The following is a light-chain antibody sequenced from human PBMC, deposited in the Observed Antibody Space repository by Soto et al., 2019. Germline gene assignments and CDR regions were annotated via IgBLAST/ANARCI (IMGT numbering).Light chain of an antibody. V-gene: IGKV1-5*01. CDR2: DAS. CDR3: PQTYNTPIT. Sequence: GDRVTITCRASQSISSWLAWYQQKPGKAPKLLIYDASSLESGVPSRFSGSESGADFTLTITSLQPEDSATYYCPQTYNTPITFGQGTRLEIK. J-gene: IGKJ5*01. CDR1: QSISSW.